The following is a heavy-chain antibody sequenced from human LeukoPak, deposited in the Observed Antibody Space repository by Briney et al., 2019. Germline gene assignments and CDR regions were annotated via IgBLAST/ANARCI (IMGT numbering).Heavy chain of an antibody. Sequence: NPSETLSLTCAVYGGSFSGYYWTWIRQPPGKGLEWIGEINHSGSTNYNPSLKSRVTISVDTSKNQFSLNLSSVTAADTAVYYCARGGRSARRWNYWGQGTLVTVSS. CDR2: INHSGST. CDR1: GGSFSGYY. J-gene: IGHJ4*02. D-gene: IGHD4-23*01. CDR3: ARGGRSARRWNY. V-gene: IGHV4-34*01.